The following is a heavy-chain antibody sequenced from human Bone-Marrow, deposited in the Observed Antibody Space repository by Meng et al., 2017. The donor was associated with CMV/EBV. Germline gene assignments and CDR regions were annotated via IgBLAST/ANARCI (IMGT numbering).Heavy chain of an antibody. D-gene: IGHD2-15*01. CDR2: ISSSSSYI. V-gene: IGHV3-21*01. CDR3: ARVAPLGSGGDSFDY. CDR1: GFTFSSYS. Sequence: GGSLRLSCAASGFTFSSYSMNWVRQAPGKGLEWVSSISSSSSYIYYADSVKGRFTMSRDNAKNSLYLQMNSLRAEDTAVYYCARVAPLGSGGDSFDYWGQGTLVTVSS. J-gene: IGHJ4*02.